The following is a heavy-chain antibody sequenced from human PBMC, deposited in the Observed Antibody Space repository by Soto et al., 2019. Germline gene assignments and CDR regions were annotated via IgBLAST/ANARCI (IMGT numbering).Heavy chain of an antibody. V-gene: IGHV3-53*01. Sequence: GGSLRLSCAASGFTVSSNYMSWVRQAPGKGLEWVSVIYSGGSTYYADSVKGRFTISRDNSTNTLYLQMNSLRAEDTAVYYCAREGRIAARSGGMDVWGQGTTVTVSS. J-gene: IGHJ6*02. CDR3: AREGRIAARSGGMDV. D-gene: IGHD6-6*01. CDR2: IYSGGST. CDR1: GFTVSSNY.